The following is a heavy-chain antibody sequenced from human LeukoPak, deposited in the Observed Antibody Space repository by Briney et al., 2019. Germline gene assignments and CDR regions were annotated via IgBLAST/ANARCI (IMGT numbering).Heavy chain of an antibody. V-gene: IGHV3-30-3*01. CDR1: GFTFSGYA. D-gene: IGHD3-16*01. CDR3: ARVRRPGYYYYGMDV. J-gene: IGHJ6*02. Sequence: GGSLRLSCAASGFTFSGYAMHWVRQAPGKGLEWVAVISYDGSNKYYADSVKGRFTISRDNSKNTLYLQMNSLRAEDTAVYYCARVRRPGYYYYGMDVWGQGTTVTVSS. CDR2: ISYDGSNK.